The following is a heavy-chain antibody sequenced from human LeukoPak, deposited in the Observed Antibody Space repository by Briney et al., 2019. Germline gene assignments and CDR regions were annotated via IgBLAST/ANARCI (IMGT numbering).Heavy chain of an antibody. CDR2: IWYDGSNK. D-gene: IGHD4-11*01. V-gene: IGHV3-33*08. J-gene: IGHJ3*02. CDR3: AREQFAFDI. Sequence: GGSLRLSCAASGFTFNNYGMHWVRQAPGKGLEWVAVIWYDGSNKYYADSVKGRFTISRDNSKNTLYLQMNSLRAEDTAVYYCAREQFAFDIWGQGTMVTVSS. CDR1: GFTFNNYG.